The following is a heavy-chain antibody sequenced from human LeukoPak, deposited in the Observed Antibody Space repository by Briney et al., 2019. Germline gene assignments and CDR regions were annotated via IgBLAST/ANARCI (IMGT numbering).Heavy chain of an antibody. CDR3: SRHIVGARTYFDY. Sequence: GGSLRLSCTASGFTFGDYAMSWVRQAPGKGLEWVGFITSKAYGATIDYAASVKGRFTISRDDSKSIAYLQMNSLKTEDTAVYYCSRHIVGARTYFDYWGQGALVTVSS. J-gene: IGHJ4*02. CDR1: GFTFGDYA. CDR2: ITSKAYGATI. V-gene: IGHV3-49*04. D-gene: IGHD1-26*01.